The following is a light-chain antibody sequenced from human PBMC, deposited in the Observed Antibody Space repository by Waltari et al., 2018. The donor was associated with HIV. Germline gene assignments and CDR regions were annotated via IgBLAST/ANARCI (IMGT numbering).Light chain of an antibody. Sequence: DIVMTQSPGTLSLSPGERATLSCRASQSVSSSYLAWYQQKPGQAPRLLIYGASSRATGIPDRFSGSGSGTDFTLTISRLEPEDFAVYYCQQYRSSSWTFGQGTKVEIK. J-gene: IGKJ1*01. CDR3: QQYRSSSWT. V-gene: IGKV3-20*01. CDR2: GAS. CDR1: QSVSSSY.